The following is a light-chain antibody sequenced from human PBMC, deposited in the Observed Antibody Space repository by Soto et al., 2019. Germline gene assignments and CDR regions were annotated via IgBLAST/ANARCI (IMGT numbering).Light chain of an antibody. V-gene: IGKV3-11*01. Sequence: EIVLTQSPATLSLSPGERATLSCRASQSVDRFLAWYQQKPGQAPRLLIYDTSNRATGIPARFSGSGSGTDFTLTISSLEPEDFAVYYCQQRYNWPPITFGQGKRLEIK. CDR3: QQRYNWPPIT. CDR1: QSVDRF. J-gene: IGKJ5*01. CDR2: DTS.